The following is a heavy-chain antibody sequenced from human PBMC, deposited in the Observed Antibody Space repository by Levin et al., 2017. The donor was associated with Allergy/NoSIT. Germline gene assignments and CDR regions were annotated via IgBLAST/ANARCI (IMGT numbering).Heavy chain of an antibody. D-gene: IGHD1-26*01. CDR1: GFTFSSYA. Sequence: PGESLKISCAASGFTFSSYALNWVRQAPGKGLAWVSTVSGSGGSTYYADSVKGRFTISRDNSKNTLYLQMNSLRAEDTAVYYCARASVEGATRREVDYWGQGTLVTVSS. V-gene: IGHV3-23*01. CDR2: VSGSGGST. J-gene: IGHJ4*02. CDR3: ARASVEGATRREVDY.